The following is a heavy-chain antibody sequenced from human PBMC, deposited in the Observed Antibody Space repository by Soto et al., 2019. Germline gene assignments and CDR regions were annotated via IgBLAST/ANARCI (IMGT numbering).Heavy chain of an antibody. CDR1: GYTFTSYV. V-gene: IGHV1-18*01. CDR2: ISAYNGNT. Sequence: ASVKVSCKASGYTFTSYVISWVRQAPGQGLEWMGWISAYNGNTNYAQKLQGRATMTTDTSTSTAYMELRSLRSDDTAVYYCARVKGSGYHNWFDPWGQGTLVTVS. D-gene: IGHD3-22*01. J-gene: IGHJ5*02. CDR3: ARVKGSGYHNWFDP.